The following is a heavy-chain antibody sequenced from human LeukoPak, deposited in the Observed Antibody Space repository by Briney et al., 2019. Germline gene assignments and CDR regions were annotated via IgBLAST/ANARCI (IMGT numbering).Heavy chain of an antibody. CDR1: GFTFSSYA. CDR2: ISSGGTYK. CDR3: ARPTTVTTISADAFDI. D-gene: IGHD4-17*01. V-gene: IGHV3-21*01. J-gene: IGHJ3*02. Sequence: GGSLRLSCAASGFTFSSYAMSWVRQAPGKGLEWVSSISSGGTYKYYADSVRGRFTISRDNAQNSLYLQMNSLRAEDSSVYYCARPTTVTTISADAFDIWGQGTMVTVSS.